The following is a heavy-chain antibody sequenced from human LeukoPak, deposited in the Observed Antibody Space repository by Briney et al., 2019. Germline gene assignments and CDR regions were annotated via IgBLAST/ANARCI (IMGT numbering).Heavy chain of an antibody. Sequence: PSETLSLTCTVSGGSISSYYWSWIRQPPGKGLEWIGYIYYSGSTNYNPSLKSRVTISVDTSKNQFSLKLSSVAAADTAVYYCARSGLGYYYDSSGYRFDYWGQGTLVTVSS. CDR1: GGSISSYY. CDR3: ARSGLGYYYDSSGYRFDY. J-gene: IGHJ4*02. CDR2: IYYSGST. D-gene: IGHD3-22*01. V-gene: IGHV4-59*01.